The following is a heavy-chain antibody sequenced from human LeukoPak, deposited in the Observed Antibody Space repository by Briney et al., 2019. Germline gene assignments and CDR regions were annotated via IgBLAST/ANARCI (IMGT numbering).Heavy chain of an antibody. CDR1: GGSFSGYY. V-gene: IGHV4-34*01. CDR3: ARVGWELRGFDY. CDR2: INHSGST. Sequence: SETLSLTCAVYGGSFSGYYWSWIRQPPGKGLEWIGEINHSGSTNYNPSLKSRVTISVDTSKNQFSLKLSSVTAADTAVYYCARVGWELRGFDYWGQGTLVTVSS. D-gene: IGHD1-26*01. J-gene: IGHJ4*02.